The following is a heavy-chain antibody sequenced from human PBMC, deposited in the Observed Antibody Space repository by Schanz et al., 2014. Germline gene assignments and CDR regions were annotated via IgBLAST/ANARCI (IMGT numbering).Heavy chain of an antibody. V-gene: IGHV3-23*01. CDR2: ISHSGGSK. Sequence: DVQLLESGGGLVQPGGSLRLSCAASGFTFNSYAMTWVRQAPGKGLEWVSSISHSGGSKYYADSVKGRFTISRDNSENTLYLQMNSLSADDTAVFYCARDAADFYDILTEEDYWGQGTLXTVSS. CDR1: GFTFNSYA. D-gene: IGHD3-9*01. J-gene: IGHJ4*02. CDR3: ARDAADFYDILTEEDY.